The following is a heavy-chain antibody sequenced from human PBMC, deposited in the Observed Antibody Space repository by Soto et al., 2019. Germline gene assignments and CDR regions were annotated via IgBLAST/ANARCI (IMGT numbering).Heavy chain of an antibody. D-gene: IGHD6-6*01. Sequence: QVQLVESGGGVVQPGRSLRLSCAASGFTFSSYGMHWVRQAPGKGLEWVAVISYDGSNKYYADSVKGRFTISRDNSKNTLYLQMNSLRAEDTAVYYCAKSLCQYSSSIPWFDPWGQGTLVTVS. CDR3: AKSLCQYSSSIPWFDP. V-gene: IGHV3-30*18. CDR1: GFTFSSYG. J-gene: IGHJ5*02. CDR2: ISYDGSNK.